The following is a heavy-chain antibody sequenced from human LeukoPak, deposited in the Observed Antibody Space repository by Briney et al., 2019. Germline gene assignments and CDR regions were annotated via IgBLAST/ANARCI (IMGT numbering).Heavy chain of an antibody. J-gene: IGHJ3*02. V-gene: IGHV4-59*11. Sequence: SETLSLTCTVSVGSISSHYWSWIRQPPGKGLEWIEYIYYSGSTNYNPYLKSRVTISVDTSKNPFSLKLSSVTAADTAVYYCARDLVTVTKGFDIWGQGTMVSVSS. D-gene: IGHD4-17*01. CDR2: IYYSGST. CDR3: ARDLVTVTKGFDI. CDR1: VGSISSHY.